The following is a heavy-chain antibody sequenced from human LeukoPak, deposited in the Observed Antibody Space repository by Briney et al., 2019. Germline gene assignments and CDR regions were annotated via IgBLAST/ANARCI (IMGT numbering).Heavy chain of an antibody. CDR2: IYYSGST. Sequence: SETLSLTCTVSGGSISSSSYYWGWIRQPPGKGLEWIGSIYYSGSTYYNPSLKSRVTISVDTSKNQFSLKLSSVTAADTAVYYCAGTWDDIVVVPAAISGWFDPWGQGTLVTVSS. V-gene: IGHV4-39*01. CDR1: GGSISSSSYY. J-gene: IGHJ5*02. CDR3: AGTWDDIVVVPAAISGWFDP. D-gene: IGHD2-2*01.